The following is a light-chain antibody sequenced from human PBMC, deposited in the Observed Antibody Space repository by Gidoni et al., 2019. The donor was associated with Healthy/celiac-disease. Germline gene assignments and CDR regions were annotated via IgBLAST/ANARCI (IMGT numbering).Light chain of an antibody. Sequence: QSALTQPVSVSGSPGQSITISCTGTSSDVGGYNYVSWYQQHPGKAPKFMIYDVSNRPSGVSNRFSGSKSGNTASLTISGLQAEDEADYYCSSYTGSSTLVVFGGGTKLTVL. J-gene: IGLJ2*01. CDR2: DVS. CDR1: SSDVGGYNY. V-gene: IGLV2-14*03. CDR3: SSYTGSSTLVV.